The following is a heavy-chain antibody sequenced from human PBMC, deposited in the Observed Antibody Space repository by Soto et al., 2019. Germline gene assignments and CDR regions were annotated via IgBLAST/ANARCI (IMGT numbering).Heavy chain of an antibody. CDR2: ISSNGGST. J-gene: IGHJ6*02. CDR1: GFTFSSYA. Sequence: PGGSLRLSCAASGFTFSSYAMHWVRQAPGKGLEYVSAISSNGGSTYYADSVKGRFTISRDNSKNTLYLQMDSLRAEDMAVYYCARMVTHGHYYYGMDVWGQGTTVTVSS. D-gene: IGHD2-15*01. V-gene: IGHV3-64*02. CDR3: ARMVTHGHYYYGMDV.